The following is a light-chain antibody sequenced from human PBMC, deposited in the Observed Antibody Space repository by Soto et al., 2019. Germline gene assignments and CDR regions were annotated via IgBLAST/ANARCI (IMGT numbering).Light chain of an antibody. V-gene: IGLV1-40*01. CDR1: SSNIGAGYD. J-gene: IGLJ3*02. CDR2: GNI. CDR3: QSYDRSLSGWV. Sequence: QLVLTQPPSVSGAPGQRVTISCTGSSSNIGAGYDVHWYQQLPGTAPKLLIYGNINRPSGVPDRFSGSKSATSASLAITGLQAEDEADYYCQSYDRSLSGWVFGGGTQLTVL.